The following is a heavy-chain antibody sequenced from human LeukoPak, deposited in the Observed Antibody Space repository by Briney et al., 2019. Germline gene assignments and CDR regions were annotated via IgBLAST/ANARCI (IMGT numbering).Heavy chain of an antibody. CDR3: ARNMVRGVIIAYDAFDI. V-gene: IGHV1-2*06. CDR1: GYTFTGYY. D-gene: IGHD3-10*01. J-gene: IGHJ3*02. CDR2: INPNSGGT. Sequence: ASVKVSCXASGYTFTGYYMHWVRQAPGQGLEWMGRINPNSGGTNYAQKFQGRVTMTRDTSISTAYMELSRLRSDDTAVYYCARNMVRGVIIAYDAFDIWGQGTMVTVSS.